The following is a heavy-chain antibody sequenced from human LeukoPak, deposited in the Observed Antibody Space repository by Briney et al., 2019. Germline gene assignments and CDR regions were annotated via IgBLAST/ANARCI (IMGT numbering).Heavy chain of an antibody. Sequence: PGGSLRLSCAASGFIFSTYSMIWVRQTPGKGLEWVSSISSSSNYIYYADSVKGRFTISRDNAKNSLYLQMNSLRAEDTAVYYCARSPDTAMVFDYWGQGTLVTVSS. D-gene: IGHD5-18*01. CDR1: GFIFSTYS. J-gene: IGHJ4*02. CDR3: ARSPDTAMVFDY. CDR2: ISSSSNYI. V-gene: IGHV3-21*01.